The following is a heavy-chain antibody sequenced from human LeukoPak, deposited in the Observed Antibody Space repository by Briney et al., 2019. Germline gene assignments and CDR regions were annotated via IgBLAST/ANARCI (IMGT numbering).Heavy chain of an antibody. CDR1: GFIFSDYF. V-gene: IGHV3-64D*09. Sequence: GGSLRLSCSASGFIFSDYFMHWVRQAPGKGLEHVSAISSNGGITYYTDSVRGRFTMSRDNSKNSLYLQMRSLRAEDTAVYNCVKVHYDFWRGILGDFDYWGQGTLVTVSS. D-gene: IGHD3-3*01. CDR3: VKVHYDFWRGILGDFDY. CDR2: ISSNGGIT. J-gene: IGHJ4*02.